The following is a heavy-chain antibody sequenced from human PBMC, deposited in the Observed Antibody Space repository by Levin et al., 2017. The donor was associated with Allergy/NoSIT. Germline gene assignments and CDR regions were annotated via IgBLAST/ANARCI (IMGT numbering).Heavy chain of an antibody. D-gene: IGHD6-19*01. CDR1: GESFSGYY. CDR3: ARRYSSGWYHFDY. V-gene: IGHV4-34*01. Sequence: SETLSLTCAVYGESFSGYYWSWIRQSPGKGLEWIGEINHRRSTNYNPSLKSRVTISVDTSKNQFSLSLSSVTAADTAVYYCARRYSSGWYHFDYWGLGTLVTVSS. J-gene: IGHJ4*02. CDR2: INHRRST.